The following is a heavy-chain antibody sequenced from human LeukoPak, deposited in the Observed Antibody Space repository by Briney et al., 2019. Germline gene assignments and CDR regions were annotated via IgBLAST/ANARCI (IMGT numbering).Heavy chain of an antibody. V-gene: IGHV4-39*07. CDR1: GGSISSSSYY. D-gene: IGHD2-2*02. CDR3: ARGYCSSTSCCTGFDP. CDR2: IYYSGST. Sequence: PSETLSLTCTVSGGSISSSSYYWGWIRQPPGKGLEWIGSIYYSGSTYYNPSLKSRVTISVDTSKNQFSLKLSSVTAADTAVYYCARGYCSSTSCCTGFDPWGQGTLVTVSS. J-gene: IGHJ5*02.